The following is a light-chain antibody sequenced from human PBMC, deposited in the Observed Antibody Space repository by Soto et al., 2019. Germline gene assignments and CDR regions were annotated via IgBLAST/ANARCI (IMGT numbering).Light chain of an antibody. CDR2: EDN. Sequence: NFMLTQPHSVSESPGKTVTISCTRSSGSIASNYVQWYQQRPGSSPTTVIYEDNQRPSGVPDRFSGSIDSSSNSASLTISGLKTEDEADYYRQSYDNSNSHVVFGGGTKLTVL. CDR3: QSYDNSNSHVV. CDR1: SGSIASNY. V-gene: IGLV6-57*01. J-gene: IGLJ2*01.